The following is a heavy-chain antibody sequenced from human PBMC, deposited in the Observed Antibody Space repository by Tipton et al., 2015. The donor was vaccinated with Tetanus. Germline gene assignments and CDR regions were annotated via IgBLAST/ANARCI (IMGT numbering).Heavy chain of an antibody. V-gene: IGHV3-20*04. CDR3: TTGYDSSGYSPYDY. CDR2: INWNGGTT. Sequence: SLRLSCAASGFTFDDYAMSWVRQAPGKGLEWVSGINWNGGTTGYADSAKGRFTISRDNSKNTLYLQMNSLRAEDTAVYYCTTGYDSSGYSPYDYWGQGTLVTVSS. J-gene: IGHJ4*02. CDR1: GFTFDDYA. D-gene: IGHD3-22*01.